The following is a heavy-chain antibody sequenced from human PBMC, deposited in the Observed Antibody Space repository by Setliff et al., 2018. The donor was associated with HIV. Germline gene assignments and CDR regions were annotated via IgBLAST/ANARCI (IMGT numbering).Heavy chain of an antibody. D-gene: IGHD1-26*01. CDR3: ARVKVGASLVFDF. J-gene: IGHJ4*02. Sequence: ASVKVSCKASAYTFTSYGISWLRQAPGQGLEWMGGIIPIFGTANYAQKFQGRVTITADESTSTAYMELSSLRSEDTAVYYCARVKVGASLVFDFWGQGTQVTVSS. CDR1: AYTFTSYG. V-gene: IGHV1-69*13. CDR2: IIPIFGTA.